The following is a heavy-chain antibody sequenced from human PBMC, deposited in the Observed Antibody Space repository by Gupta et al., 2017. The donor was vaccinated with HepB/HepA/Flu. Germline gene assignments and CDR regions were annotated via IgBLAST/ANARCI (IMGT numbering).Heavy chain of an antibody. J-gene: IGHJ6*02. CDR2: ISHDGTEK. CDR1: GFTFSLYG. Sequence: QVRLVESGGGVVQPGRSLRLSCAASGFTFSLYGFHWVRQAPGNGLEWVAVISHDGTEKYYADSVKGRFTISRDNSKNILYLQMNSLRVGDTAVYYCATAYYDHYGMDLWGQGTTATVSS. CDR3: ATAYYDHYGMDL. V-gene: IGHV3-30*03.